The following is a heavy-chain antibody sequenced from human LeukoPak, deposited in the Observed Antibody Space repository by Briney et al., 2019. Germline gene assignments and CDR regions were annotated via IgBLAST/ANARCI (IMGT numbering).Heavy chain of an antibody. CDR1: GDSISSDY. CDR2: IYYSGST. Sequence: SETLSLTCTVSGDSISSDYWSWIRQPPGKGLEWIGYIYYSGSTNYNPSLKSRVTISVDTSKNQFSLKLSSVTAADTAVYYCARHFAFSYYYMDIWGKGTTVTVSS. V-gene: IGHV4-59*08. J-gene: IGHJ6*03. CDR3: ARHFAFSYYYMDI.